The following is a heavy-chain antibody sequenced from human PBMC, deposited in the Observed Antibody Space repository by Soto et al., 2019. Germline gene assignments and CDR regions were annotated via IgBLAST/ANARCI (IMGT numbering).Heavy chain of an antibody. V-gene: IGHV4-39*01. J-gene: IGHJ4*02. Sequence: QLQLQESGPGLVKPSETLSLTCTVSGDSISITSYSWGWVRQPPGKGLEWIGSIHYSGSTHYNPSLQSRVTISGDASKKQFYLKLRSVTAADTAVYYCASTKDETLYFDYWGQGTLVTVSS. CDR2: IHYSGST. CDR1: GDSISITSYS. D-gene: IGHD2-15*01. CDR3: ASTKDETLYFDY.